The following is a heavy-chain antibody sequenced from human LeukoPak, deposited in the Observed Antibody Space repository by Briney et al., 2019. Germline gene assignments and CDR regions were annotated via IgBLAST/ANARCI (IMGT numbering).Heavy chain of an antibody. CDR2: IYYSGST. V-gene: IGHV4-31*03. Sequence: SETLSLTCTVSGGSISSGGYYWSWIRQHPGKGLEWIGYIYYSGSTYYNPSLKSRVTISVDTSKNQFSLQLSSVTAADTAVYYCARGLCRSSHYDFWSGYSCPNWFDPWGQGNLVTVSS. J-gene: IGHJ5*02. D-gene: IGHD3-3*01. CDR3: ARGLCRSSHYDFWSGYSCPNWFDP. CDR1: GGSISSGGYY.